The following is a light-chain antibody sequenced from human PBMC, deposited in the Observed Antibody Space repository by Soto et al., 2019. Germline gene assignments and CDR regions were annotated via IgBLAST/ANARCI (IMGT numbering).Light chain of an antibody. CDR2: SAS. CDR3: MQALQTPCT. V-gene: IGKV2-28*01. CDR1: QSLLHTNRYNS. J-gene: IGKJ3*01. Sequence: DIVMTQSPLSLPVTPGEPASISCRSSQSLLHTNRYNSLDWYLQKPGQSPQLLIYSASTRAAGDPDTFSGSGSGTDFTLKISRVEAEDVGIYYLMQALQTPCTLGPGTKVDI.